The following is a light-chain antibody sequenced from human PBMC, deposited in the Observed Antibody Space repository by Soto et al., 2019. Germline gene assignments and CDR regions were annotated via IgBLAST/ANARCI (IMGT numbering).Light chain of an antibody. J-gene: IGKJ4*01. CDR2: DAS. CDR1: HSVSSY. CDR3: QQFSSYPIT. Sequence: IVLTHSPATLPFSPGERATLSFRASHSVSSYLAWCQQKPVQSPSLLIYDASSRATGIPDRLSGGGSGTDFTPTISRLETEDFAVYYCQQFSSYPITFGGGTKVDI. V-gene: IGKV3-11*01.